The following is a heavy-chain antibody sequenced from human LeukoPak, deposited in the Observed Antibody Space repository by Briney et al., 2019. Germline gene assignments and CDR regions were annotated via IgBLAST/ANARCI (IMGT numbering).Heavy chain of an antibody. Sequence: GGSLRLSCAASGFTFSSYSMNWVRQAPGKGLEWVSFISSSSSYIYYADSVKGRFTISRDNAKNSLYLQMNSLRAEDTAVYYCARDSGGRYNWNYFDYWGQGTLVTVSS. CDR1: GFTFSSYS. D-gene: IGHD1-20*01. J-gene: IGHJ4*02. CDR2: ISSSSSYI. CDR3: ARDSGGRYNWNYFDY. V-gene: IGHV3-21*01.